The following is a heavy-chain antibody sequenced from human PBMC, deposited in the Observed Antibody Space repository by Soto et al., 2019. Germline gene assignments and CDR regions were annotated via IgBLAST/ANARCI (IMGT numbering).Heavy chain of an antibody. CDR1: GDSVSSNSAA. V-gene: IGHV6-1*01. CDR2: TYYRSKWFN. D-gene: IGHD2-15*01. Sequence: SPTLSLPCAISGDSVSSNSAAWNWIRQSPSRGLEWLGRTYYRSKWFNDHAISVKSRIAINPDTSKNHFSLQLNSVTPDDTAVYYCARTLRWHGLKYIDFWGQGTLVTVSS. J-gene: IGHJ4*02. CDR3: ARTLRWHGLKYIDF.